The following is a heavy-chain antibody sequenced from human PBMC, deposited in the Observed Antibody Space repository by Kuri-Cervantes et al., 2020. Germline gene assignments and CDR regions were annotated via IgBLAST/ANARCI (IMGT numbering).Heavy chain of an antibody. CDR2: INPSSGGT. Sequence: ASVKVSCKASGYIFFTYGVSWVRQAPGQGLEWMGWINPSSGGTKFAQMFQGRVTMTRDTSISTAYMELSRLRSDDTAVYYCARYCSGGSCYPMDVWGKGTTVTVSS. V-gene: IGHV1-2*02. J-gene: IGHJ6*03. CDR3: ARYCSGGSCYPMDV. CDR1: GYIFFTYG. D-gene: IGHD2-15*01.